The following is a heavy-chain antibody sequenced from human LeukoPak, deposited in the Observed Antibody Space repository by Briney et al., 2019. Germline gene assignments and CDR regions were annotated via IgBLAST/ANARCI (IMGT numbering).Heavy chain of an antibody. D-gene: IGHD2-21*01. J-gene: IGHJ4*02. CDR3: AKEHPTDALQIFDY. CDR2: ISPSGGST. Sequence: ASVKVSCKASGYTFTSHYMHWVRQAPGQGLVWMGIISPSGGSTSYAQKFQGRVTMTRDMSTSTVYMDLSSLRSEDMAVYHCAKEHPTDALQIFDYWGQGTLVTVSS. V-gene: IGHV1-46*01. CDR1: GYTFTSHY.